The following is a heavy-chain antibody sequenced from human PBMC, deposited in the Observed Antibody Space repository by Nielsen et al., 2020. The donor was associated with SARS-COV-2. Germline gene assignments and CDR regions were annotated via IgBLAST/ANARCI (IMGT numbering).Heavy chain of an antibody. D-gene: IGHD3-10*01. CDR3: ARDARFYYYGSGSYSDYYYYGMDV. CDR2: ISSSGSTI. Sequence: WIRQPPGKGLEWVSYISSSGSTIYHADSVKGRFTISRDNAKNSLYLQMNSLRAEDTAVYYCARDARFYYYGSGSYSDYYYYGMDVWGQGTTVTVSS. J-gene: IGHJ6*02. V-gene: IGHV3-48*03.